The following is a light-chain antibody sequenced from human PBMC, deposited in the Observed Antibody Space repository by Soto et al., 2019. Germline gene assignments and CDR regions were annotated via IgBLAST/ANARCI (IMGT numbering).Light chain of an antibody. J-gene: IGKJ1*01. CDR2: AAS. Sequence: DIHITHSPSSLSASVGDRVTITCRASQSISSYLNWYQQKPGKAPKLLIYAASSLQSGVPSRFSGSGSGTDFTLTIRSLQPEDFATYHCQQSYSTPWTFGQGTKVDIK. CDR3: QQSYSTPWT. V-gene: IGKV1-39*01. CDR1: QSISSY.